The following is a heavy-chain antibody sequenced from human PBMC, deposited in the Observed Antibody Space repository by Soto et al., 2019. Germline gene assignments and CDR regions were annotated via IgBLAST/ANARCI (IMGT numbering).Heavy chain of an antibody. CDR3: ARSPGGITFGGVIVNHYYYYMDV. V-gene: IGHV3-30*03. D-gene: IGHD3-16*02. CDR1: GFTFSSYG. Sequence: PGGSLRLSCAASGFTFSSYGMHWVRQAPGKGLEWVAVISYDGSNKYYADSVKGRFTISRDNSKNTLYLQMNSLRAEDTAVYYCARSPGGITFGGVIVNHYYYYMDVWGKGTTVTVSS. CDR2: ISYDGSNK. J-gene: IGHJ6*03.